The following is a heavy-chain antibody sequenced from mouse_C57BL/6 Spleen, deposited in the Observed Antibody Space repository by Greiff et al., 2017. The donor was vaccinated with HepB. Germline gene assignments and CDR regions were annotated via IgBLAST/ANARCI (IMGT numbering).Heavy chain of an antibody. V-gene: IGHV1-4*01. CDR2: INPSSGYT. CDR3: ATGIYYDYDWGYFDY. CDR1: GYTFTSYT. J-gene: IGHJ2*01. Sequence: VQLKQSGAELARPGASVKMSCKASGYTFTSYTMHWVKQRPGQGLEWIGYINPSSGYTKYNQKFKDKATLTADKSSSTAYMQLSSLTSEDSAVYYCATGIYYDYDWGYFDYWGQGTTLTVSS. D-gene: IGHD2-4*01.